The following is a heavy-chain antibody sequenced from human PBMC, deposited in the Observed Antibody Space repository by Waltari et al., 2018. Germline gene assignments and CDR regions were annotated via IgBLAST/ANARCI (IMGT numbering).Heavy chain of an antibody. CDR3: ARGDSGYDSDYYYYYYYMDV. D-gene: IGHD5-12*01. CDR2: SIPIFGTA. Sequence: VQLVQSGAEVKKPGSSVKVSCKASGGTFSSYAISWVGQAPGQGLEWMGGSIPIFGTANYAQKFQGRVTITADESTSTAYMELSSLRSEDTAVYYCARGDSGYDSDYYYYYYYMDVWGKGTTVTVSS. J-gene: IGHJ6*03. CDR1: GGTFSSYA. V-gene: IGHV1-69*12.